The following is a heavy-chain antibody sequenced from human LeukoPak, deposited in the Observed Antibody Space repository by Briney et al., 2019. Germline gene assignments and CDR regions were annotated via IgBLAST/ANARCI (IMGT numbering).Heavy chain of an antibody. J-gene: IGHJ4*02. CDR2: VYPGDSDT. D-gene: IGHD1-1*01. CDR1: GYSFTSYW. CDR3: ARQSKLGTLLD. V-gene: IGHV5-51*01. Sequence: GESLKISCKGSGYSFTSYWIGWVRQMPGKGLEWMGIVYPGDSDTGYSPSFQGQVTISADKSISTAYLQWSSLKASDSAMYYCARQSKLGTLLDWGQGTLVTVSS.